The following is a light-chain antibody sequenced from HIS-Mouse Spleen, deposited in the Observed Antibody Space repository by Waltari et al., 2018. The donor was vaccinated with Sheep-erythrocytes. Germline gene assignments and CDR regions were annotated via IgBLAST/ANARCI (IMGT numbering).Light chain of an antibody. V-gene: IGLV3-1*01. CDR2: QDS. CDR1: KLGDKY. J-gene: IGLJ2*01. CDR3: QAWDSSTAV. Sequence: SYELTQPPSVSVSPGQTASITCSGDKLGDKYACWYQQKPGQSPVLVIYQDSKRPSGIPERSSASNSGNTATRTISGTQAMDEADYYCQAWDSSTAVFGGGTKLTVL.